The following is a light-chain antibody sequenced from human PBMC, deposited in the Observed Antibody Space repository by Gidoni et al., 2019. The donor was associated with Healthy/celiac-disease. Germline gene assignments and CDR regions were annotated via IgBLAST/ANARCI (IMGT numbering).Light chain of an antibody. CDR2: GAS. CDR1: QTVSSN. Sequence: EIVMTQSPATLSVSPGERATLSCRASQTVSSNLAWDQQKPGQAPRLLIYGASTRATGIPARCSGSGSGTEFTLTISSLQSEDFAVYYCQQYNNWPPWTFGQGTKVEIK. CDR3: QQYNNWPPWT. J-gene: IGKJ1*01. V-gene: IGKV3-15*01.